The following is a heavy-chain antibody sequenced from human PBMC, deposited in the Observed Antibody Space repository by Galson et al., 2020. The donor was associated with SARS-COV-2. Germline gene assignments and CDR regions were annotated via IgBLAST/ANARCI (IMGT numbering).Heavy chain of an antibody. CDR3: ARVFSPYYYDSSGYMESDAFDI. V-gene: IGHV4-30-4*07. J-gene: IGHJ3*02. D-gene: IGHD3-22*01. CDR2: IYYSGST. Sequence: SETLSLTCAVSGGSISSGGYSWSWIRQPPGKGLEWIGYIYYSGSTYYNPSLKSRVTISVETSKNQFSLKLSSVTAADTAVYYCARVFSPYYYDSSGYMESDAFDIWGQGTMVTVSS. CDR1: GGSISSGGYS.